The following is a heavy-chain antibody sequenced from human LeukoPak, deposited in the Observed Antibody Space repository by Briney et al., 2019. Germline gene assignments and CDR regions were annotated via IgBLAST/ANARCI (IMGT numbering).Heavy chain of an antibody. CDR3: ARGHLGHNWFDP. V-gene: IGHV1-8*01. CDR1: GYTFTDYD. Sequence: ASVKVSCKASGYTFTDYDINWVRQATRQGLEWMGWMNPNTYNTGYAQKFQGRVTITRDTSISTAYMELSSLTSEDTAVYYCARGHLGHNWFDPWGQGTLVTVSS. J-gene: IGHJ5*02. CDR2: MNPNTYNT. D-gene: IGHD3-16*01.